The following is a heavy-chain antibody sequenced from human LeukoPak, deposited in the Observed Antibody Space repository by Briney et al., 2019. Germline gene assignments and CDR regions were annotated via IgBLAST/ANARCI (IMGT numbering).Heavy chain of an antibody. J-gene: IGHJ4*02. CDR1: GFTFGEYA. CDR2: IRSRAYGGTT. D-gene: IGHD5-12*01. CDR3: TSYLMVATDSYDY. Sequence: GGSLRLSCTASGFTFGEYAMSWVRQTPGKGLEWVGFIRSRAYGGTTEYAASVKGRFNISRDDSKSIAYLQMNSLKTEDTAVYYCTSYLMVATDSYDYWGQGTLVTVSS. V-gene: IGHV3-49*04.